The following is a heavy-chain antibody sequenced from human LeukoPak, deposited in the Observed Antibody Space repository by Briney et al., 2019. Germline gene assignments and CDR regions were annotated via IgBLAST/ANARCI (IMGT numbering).Heavy chain of an antibody. CDR1: GYTFTSYY. J-gene: IGHJ4*02. CDR2: INPSGGST. CDR3: ARDIGSGIDY. V-gene: IGHV1-46*01. Sequence: ASVKVSCKASGYTFTSYYMHWVRQAPGQGLEWMGIINPSGGSTSYAQKFQGRVTMTTDTSTSTAYMELRSLRSNDTAMYYCARDIGSGIDYWGQGTLVTVSS. D-gene: IGHD1-26*01.